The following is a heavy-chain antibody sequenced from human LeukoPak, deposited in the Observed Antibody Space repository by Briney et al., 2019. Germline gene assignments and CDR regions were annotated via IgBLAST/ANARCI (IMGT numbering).Heavy chain of an antibody. V-gene: IGHV3-23*01. CDR1: GFTFSGSG. Sequence: GGSLRLSCAASGFTFSGSGMHWVRQAPGKGLEWVSAISGSGGSTYYADSVKGRFTISRDNSKNTLYLQMNSLRAEDTAVYYCAKDLVLEGATLNYFDYWGQGTLVTVSS. CDR3: AKDLVLEGATLNYFDY. D-gene: IGHD1-26*01. J-gene: IGHJ4*02. CDR2: ISGSGGST.